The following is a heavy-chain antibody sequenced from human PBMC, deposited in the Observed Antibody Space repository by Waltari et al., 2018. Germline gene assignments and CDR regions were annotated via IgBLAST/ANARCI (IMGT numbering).Heavy chain of an antibody. CDR1: GGSISSSRYY. V-gene: IGHV4-39*07. CDR2: IYYSGST. Sequence: QLQLQESGPGLVKPSETLSLTCTVSGGSISSSRYYWGWIRQPPGKGLEWIGSIYYSGSTYYNPSLKSRVTISVDTSKNQFSLKLSSVTAADTAVYYCARGEDCSSTSCYTGLIDYWGQGTLVTVSS. J-gene: IGHJ4*02. CDR3: ARGEDCSSTSCYTGLIDY. D-gene: IGHD2-2*02.